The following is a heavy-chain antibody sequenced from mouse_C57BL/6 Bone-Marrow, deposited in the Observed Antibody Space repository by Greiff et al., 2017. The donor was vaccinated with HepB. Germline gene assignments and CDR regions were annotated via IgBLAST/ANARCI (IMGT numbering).Heavy chain of an antibody. CDR3: ARKYDYGGVWFAY. Sequence: QVQLQQPGAELVKPGASVKLSCKASGYTFTSYWMHWVKQRPGQGLEWIGMIHPNSGSTNYNEKLKSKATLTVDKSSSTAYMQLSSLTSEDSAFYYCARKYDYGGVWFAYWGQGTLVTVSA. CDR2: IHPNSGST. CDR1: GYTFTSYW. D-gene: IGHD2-4*01. J-gene: IGHJ3*01. V-gene: IGHV1-64*01.